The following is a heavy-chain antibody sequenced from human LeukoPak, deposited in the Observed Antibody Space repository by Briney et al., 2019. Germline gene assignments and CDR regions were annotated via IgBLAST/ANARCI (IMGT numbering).Heavy chain of an antibody. D-gene: IGHD4-23*01. Sequence: GESLKISCKGSGYSFTSYWIGWVRQMPGKGLDWMGSIYPGDSETKYSPSFQGQVTISADKSISTAYLQWSSLKASDTAMYYCARPATLSPYGGNLYFDYWGQGTLVTVSS. CDR2: IYPGDSET. CDR1: GYSFTSYW. J-gene: IGHJ4*02. CDR3: ARPATLSPYGGNLYFDY. V-gene: IGHV5-51*01.